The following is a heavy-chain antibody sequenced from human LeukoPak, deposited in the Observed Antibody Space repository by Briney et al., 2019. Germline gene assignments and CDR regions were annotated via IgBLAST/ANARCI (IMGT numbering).Heavy chain of an antibody. CDR3: VRDGPEGAVAGRDYFDY. V-gene: IGHV4-30-4*08. J-gene: IGHJ4*02. CDR1: GASIGSGDFY. CDR2: IHYSGSS. D-gene: IGHD6-19*01. Sequence: SETLSLTCTVSGASIGSGDFYWNWIRQPPGKGLEWIGNIHYSGSSYYNPSLKSRVTISVDTSKNQFSLNLNSVTAADTAVYYCVRDGPEGAVAGRDYFDYWGQGTLVTVSS.